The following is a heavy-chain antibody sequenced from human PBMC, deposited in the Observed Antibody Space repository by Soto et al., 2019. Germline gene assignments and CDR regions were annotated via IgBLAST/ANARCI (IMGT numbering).Heavy chain of an antibody. V-gene: IGHV3-21*01. CDR1: GFTFSSYS. Sequence: VQLVGSGGGLVKPGGSLRLSCAASGFTFSSYSMNWVRQAPGKGLEWVSSISSSSSYIYYADSVKGRFTISRDNAKNSLYLQMNSLRAEDTAVYYCARSLKSIAALGYWGQGTLVTVSS. CDR3: ARSLKSIAALGY. J-gene: IGHJ4*02. CDR2: ISSSSSYI. D-gene: IGHD6-6*01.